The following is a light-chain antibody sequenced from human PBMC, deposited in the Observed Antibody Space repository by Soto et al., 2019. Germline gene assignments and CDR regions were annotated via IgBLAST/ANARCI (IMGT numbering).Light chain of an antibody. CDR3: KQYGRTPFT. CDR1: QRITNNF. J-gene: IGKJ2*01. Sequence: EIVLTQSPGTLSLSPGERATLSCRASQRITNNFLAWFQQKPGLAPRLLIHGASTRPSGVSDRFSGGGSGTEFSLTISRLEPEDFAVYYCKQYGRTPFTFGQGTKLQFK. V-gene: IGKV3-20*01. CDR2: GAS.